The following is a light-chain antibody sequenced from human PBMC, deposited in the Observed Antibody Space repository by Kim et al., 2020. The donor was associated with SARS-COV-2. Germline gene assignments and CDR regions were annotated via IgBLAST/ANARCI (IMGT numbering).Light chain of an antibody. V-gene: IGLV3-25*03. CDR3: QSADSSGTWV. CDR2: KDS. J-gene: IGLJ3*02. Sequence: SYELTQPPSVSVSPGQTARITYFGDALPKQYAYWYQQKPGQAPVLVIYKDSERPSGIPERFSGSSSGTTVTLTISGVQAEDEADYYCQSADSSGTWVFGG. CDR1: ALPKQY.